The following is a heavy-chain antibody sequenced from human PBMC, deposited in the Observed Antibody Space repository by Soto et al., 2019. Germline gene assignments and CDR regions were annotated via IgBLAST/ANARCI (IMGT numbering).Heavy chain of an antibody. V-gene: IGHV1-2*02. J-gene: IGHJ6*02. D-gene: IGHD2-8*01. Sequence: ASVKVSCKASGYTFTGYYMHWVRQAPGQGLEWMGWINPNSGGTNYAQKFQGRVTMTRDTSISTAYMELSRLRSDDTAVYYCAAGGVYAIPDYYYYGMDVWGQGTKATVSS. CDR2: INPNSGGT. CDR3: AAGGVYAIPDYYYYGMDV. CDR1: GYTFTGYY.